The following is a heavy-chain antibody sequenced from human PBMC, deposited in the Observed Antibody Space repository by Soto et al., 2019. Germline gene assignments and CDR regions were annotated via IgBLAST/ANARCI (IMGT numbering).Heavy chain of an antibody. CDR3: VRAENTSGYYVSFDA. CDR2: IYNSGMT. CDR1: GGFISNYY. Sequence: SETLSLTCTVSGGFISNYYWSWIRQPPGKGLEWMGYIYNSGMTNYNPSLKTRVTISVDTSKNQFSLKLSSVTAADTAVYYCVRAENTSGYYVSFDARGQGTLVTVSS. V-gene: IGHV4-59*01. D-gene: IGHD3-22*01. J-gene: IGHJ4*02.